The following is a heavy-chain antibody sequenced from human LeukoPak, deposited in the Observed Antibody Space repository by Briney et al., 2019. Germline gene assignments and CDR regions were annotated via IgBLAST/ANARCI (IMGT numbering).Heavy chain of an antibody. D-gene: IGHD2-15*01. CDR3: AKGSELGYCSGGSCFRPYYYYGMDV. CDR2: ISGSGGST. J-gene: IGHJ6*02. V-gene: IGHV3-23*01. CDR1: GFTFSSYA. Sequence: GGSLRLSCAASGFTFSSYAMSWVRQAPGKGLEWVSAISGSGGSTYYADSVKGRFTISRDNSKNTLYLQMNSLRAEDTAVYYCAKGSELGYCSGGSCFRPYYYYGMDVWGQGTTVTVSS.